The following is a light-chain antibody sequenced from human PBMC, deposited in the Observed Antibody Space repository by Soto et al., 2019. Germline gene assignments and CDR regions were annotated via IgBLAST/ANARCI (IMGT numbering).Light chain of an antibody. Sequence: DIVMTQSPDSLAVSLGERATINCKSSQSVLYSSNNKNYLAWYQQKPGQPPKMLIYWASTRESGVPDRFSGRAAGTDFPLTITSLQAEDVAVYDCQQYYSTPFTFGPGTKVDIK. V-gene: IGKV4-1*01. CDR2: WAS. CDR3: QQYYSTPFT. CDR1: QSVLYSSNNKNY. J-gene: IGKJ3*01.